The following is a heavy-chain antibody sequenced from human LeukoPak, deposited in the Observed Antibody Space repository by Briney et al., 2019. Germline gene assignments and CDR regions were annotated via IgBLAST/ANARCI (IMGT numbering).Heavy chain of an antibody. CDR1: RFTFSSYS. V-gene: IGHV3-21*01. CDR3: ARVRATVTPFDY. D-gene: IGHD4-17*01. Sequence: PGGSLRLSCAASRFTFSSYSMSWVRQAPGKGLRWVSSITSSSSHIYYADPVKGRFTISRDNAKNSLYLQMNSLRAEDTAVYYCARVRATVTPFDYWGQGTLVTVSS. J-gene: IGHJ4*02. CDR2: ITSSSSHI.